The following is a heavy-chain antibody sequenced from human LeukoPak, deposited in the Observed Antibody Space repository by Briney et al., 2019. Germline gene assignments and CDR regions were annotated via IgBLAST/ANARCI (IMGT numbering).Heavy chain of an antibody. Sequence: PSETLSLTCTVSGGSISSSSYYWGWIRQPPGKGLEWIGSIYYSGSTYYNPSLKSRFTISVDTPKNQFSLKLSSVTAADTAVYYCARHNAIRDYYYGSGSYRYYFDYWGQGTLVTVSS. CDR2: IYYSGST. D-gene: IGHD3-10*01. J-gene: IGHJ4*02. CDR1: GGSISSSSYY. CDR3: ARHNAIRDYYYGSGSYRYYFDY. V-gene: IGHV4-39*01.